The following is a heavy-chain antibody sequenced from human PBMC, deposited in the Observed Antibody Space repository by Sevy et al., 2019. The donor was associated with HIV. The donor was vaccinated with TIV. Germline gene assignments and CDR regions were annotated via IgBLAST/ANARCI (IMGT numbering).Heavy chain of an antibody. Sequence: LSLTCAASGFTFSNYDMHWVRQAPGKGLDWVAVISHDERYKNYAESVKVRFTISRDNFKNTRFLRMESLRPEDTAVYFCARLVSCGGDCYYLDSWGQGALVTVSS. V-gene: IGHV3-30*04. CDR1: GFTFSNYD. CDR2: ISHDERYK. J-gene: IGHJ4*02. CDR3: ARLVSCGGDCYYLDS. D-gene: IGHD2-21*02.